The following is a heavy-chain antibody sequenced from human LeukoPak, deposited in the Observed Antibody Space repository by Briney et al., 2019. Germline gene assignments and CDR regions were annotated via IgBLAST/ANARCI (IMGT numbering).Heavy chain of an antibody. CDR3: ARDLSDCSGGTCYYYFDY. CDR2: IYYSGST. V-gene: IGHV4-59*01. D-gene: IGHD2-15*01. CDR1: GFTFSINV. Sequence: PGGSLRLSCAASGFTFSINVVIWVRQAPGKGLECIGYIYYSGSTNYNSSLKSRVTISVDASTNQFSLKLSSVTAADTAVYYCARDLSDCSGGTCYYYFDYWGQGTLVTVSS. J-gene: IGHJ4*02.